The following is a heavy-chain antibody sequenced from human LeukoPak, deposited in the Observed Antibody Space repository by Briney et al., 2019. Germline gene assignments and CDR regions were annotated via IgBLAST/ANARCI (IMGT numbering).Heavy chain of an antibody. Sequence: SETLSLTCTVSNYSITSGYYWAWIRHPPGKGLEWIGNIHHSGSTFYNPSLKSRVTMSLDTSKNQFSLKLTSVTAADTAMYYCAREPSSTWYRRWKFDPWGQGTLVTVSS. D-gene: IGHD6-13*01. CDR1: NYSITSGYY. J-gene: IGHJ5*02. V-gene: IGHV4-38-2*02. CDR3: AREPSSTWYRRWKFDP. CDR2: IHHSGST.